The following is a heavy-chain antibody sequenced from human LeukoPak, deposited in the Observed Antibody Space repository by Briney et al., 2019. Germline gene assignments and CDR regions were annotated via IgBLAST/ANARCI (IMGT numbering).Heavy chain of an antibody. Sequence: PGGSLRLSCAASGFTFSSYWMSWVRQAPGKGLEWVANIKQDGSEKYYVDSVKGRFTISRDNAKNSLYLQMNSLRAEDTAVYYCARVLRYFDWLPPSFDYWGQGTLVTVSS. CDR3: ARVLRYFDWLPPSFDY. V-gene: IGHV3-7*01. CDR1: GFTFSSYW. D-gene: IGHD3-9*01. CDR2: IKQDGSEK. J-gene: IGHJ4*02.